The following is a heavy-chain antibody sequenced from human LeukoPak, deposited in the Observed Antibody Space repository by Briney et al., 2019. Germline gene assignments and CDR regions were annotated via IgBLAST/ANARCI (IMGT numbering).Heavy chain of an antibody. CDR2: IKSKTDGGTT. V-gene: IGHV3-15*01. CDR3: TTKATEVPYDY. D-gene: IGHD4/OR15-4a*01. CDR1: GFTFTSYA. Sequence: GGSLKLYCAASGFTFTSYAMSWVRHAPGKGLESVGRIKSKTDGGTTDYAAPVKGRFTISRDDSKSTLYLQMNSLKTEDTAVYYCTTKATEVPYDYWGQGAWSPSPQ. J-gene: IGHJ4*02.